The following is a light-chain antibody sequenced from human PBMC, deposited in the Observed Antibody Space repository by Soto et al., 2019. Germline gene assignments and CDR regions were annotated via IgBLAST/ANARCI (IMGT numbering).Light chain of an antibody. CDR3: SSFTSTSTLVV. Sequence: QSVLTQPASVSGSPGQSITISCTGSSSDDGDYDFVSWYQQHPGKAPKLIIYEVSDRPSGVSNRFSGSKSGNTASLTISGLQAEDDAHYYCSSFTSTSTLVVFGGGTKLTVL. CDR2: EVS. CDR1: SSDDGDYDF. V-gene: IGLV2-14*01. J-gene: IGLJ2*01.